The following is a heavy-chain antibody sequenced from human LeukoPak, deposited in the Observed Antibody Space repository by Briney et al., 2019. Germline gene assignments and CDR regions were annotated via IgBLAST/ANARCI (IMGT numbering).Heavy chain of an antibody. CDR2: IKQDGNDQ. V-gene: IGHV3-7*01. CDR3: SRPALVGEIFEY. Sequence: GGSLRLSCAASGFTFNDYWMSWVRQAPGKGLEWVADIKQDGNDQKYVDSVKGRFTIARDNTKNSLYLQMNSLRAEDTPVYYCSRPALVGEIFEYWGQGTLATVSS. CDR1: GFTFNDYW. D-gene: IGHD1-26*01. J-gene: IGHJ4*02.